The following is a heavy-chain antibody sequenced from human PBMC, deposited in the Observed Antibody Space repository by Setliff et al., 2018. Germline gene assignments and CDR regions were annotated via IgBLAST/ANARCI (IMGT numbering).Heavy chain of an antibody. V-gene: IGHV4-34*01. J-gene: IGHJ4*02. CDR1: GGSFSNYY. CDR2: INDSGTT. Sequence: SETLSLTCTVYGGSFSNYYWGWIRQSPGKGLEWIGEINDSGTTNYSPSLKSRVTISLDASTNQFSLKLRSVSAADTAVYYCVRESRSTWYRRDFWGQGTLVTVSS. D-gene: IGHD6-13*01. CDR3: VRESRSTWYRRDF.